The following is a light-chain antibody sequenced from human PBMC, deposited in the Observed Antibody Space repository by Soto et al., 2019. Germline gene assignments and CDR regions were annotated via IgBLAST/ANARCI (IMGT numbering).Light chain of an antibody. Sequence: EIVLTQSLCTLSLSPGERANLSCRASQSSSSYLAWYQQKPGQAPRLLIYGASSRATGIPDRFSGSGSGTDLTLTISRLEPEDFAVYYGQQYGSSPLTFGGGTKVEIK. CDR3: QQYGSSPLT. CDR1: QSSSSY. CDR2: GAS. V-gene: IGKV3-20*01. J-gene: IGKJ4*01.